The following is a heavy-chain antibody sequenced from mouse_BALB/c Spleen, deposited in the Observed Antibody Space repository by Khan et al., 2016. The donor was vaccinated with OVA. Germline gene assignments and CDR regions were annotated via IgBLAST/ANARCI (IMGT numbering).Heavy chain of an antibody. CDR3: GGHNFGPCAY. CDR1: GFTFSSYA. CDR2: INSDGAYT. D-gene: IGHD1-3*01. V-gene: IGHV5-9-3*01. J-gene: IGHJ3*01. Sequence: EVELVESGGGLVKPGGSLKLSCAATGFTFSSYAVSWVRQTPEKRLEWVATINSDGAYTYYPDSVKGRFTISRDNAMNTLYLQMSSLRSEDTAMYYCGGHNFGPCAYWGQGTLVTVSA.